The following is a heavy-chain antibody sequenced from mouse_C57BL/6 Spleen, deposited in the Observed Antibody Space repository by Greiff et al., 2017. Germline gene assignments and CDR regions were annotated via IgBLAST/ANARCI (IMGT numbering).Heavy chain of an antibody. D-gene: IGHD2-3*01. V-gene: IGHV1-80*01. Sequence: LQQSGAELVKPGASVKISCKASGYAFSSYWMNWVKQRPGKGLEWIGQIYPGDGDTNYNGKFKGKATLTADKSSSTAYMQLSSLTSEDSAVYFCARIYDGYYDAMDYWGQGTSVTVSS. J-gene: IGHJ4*01. CDR2: IYPGDGDT. CDR1: GYAFSSYW. CDR3: ARIYDGYYDAMDY.